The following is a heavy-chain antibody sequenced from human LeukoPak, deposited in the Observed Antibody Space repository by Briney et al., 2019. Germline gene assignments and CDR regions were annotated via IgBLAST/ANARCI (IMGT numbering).Heavy chain of an antibody. CDR2: ISSSSSYI. D-gene: IGHD1-1*01. J-gene: IGHJ3*02. Sequence: GGSLRLSCAASGFTFSSYSMNWVRQAPGKGLEWVSSISSSSSYIYYADSVKGRFTISRDNAKNSLYLQMNSLRAEDTAVYYCAKVPQRKEGGDAFDIWGQGTMVTVSS. V-gene: IGHV3-21*01. CDR1: GFTFSSYS. CDR3: AKVPQRKEGGDAFDI.